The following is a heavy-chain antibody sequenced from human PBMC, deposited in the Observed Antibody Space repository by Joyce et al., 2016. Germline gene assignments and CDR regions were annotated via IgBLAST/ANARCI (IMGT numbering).Heavy chain of an antibody. Sequence: HVQLVQSGAEVKKPGASVKGSCKASGFTFTNVDINWVRQAPGKGREWLGWMTPNSGNTGYAQNFQGRVTMTRDTSISTAYMELSSLRSEATAVYFCARNKYGTGDFDFWGQGTPVTVSS. CDR2: MTPNSGNT. J-gene: IGHJ4*02. CDR1: GFTFTNVD. V-gene: IGHV1-8*01. D-gene: IGHD7-27*01. CDR3: ARNKYGTGDFDF.